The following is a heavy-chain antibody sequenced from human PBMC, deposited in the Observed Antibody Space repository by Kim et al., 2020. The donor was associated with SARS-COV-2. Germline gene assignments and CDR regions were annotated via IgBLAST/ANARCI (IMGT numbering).Heavy chain of an antibody. Sequence: GGSLRLSCAASGFTFSSYWMSWVRQAPGKGLEWVANIKQDGSEKYYVDSVKGRFTISRDNAKNSLYLQMNSLRAEDTAVYYCARDGYERWNYYPPWYFDLWGRGTLVTVSS. J-gene: IGHJ2*01. V-gene: IGHV3-7*01. CDR1: GFTFSSYW. CDR3: ARDGYERWNYYPPWYFDL. CDR2: IKQDGSEK. D-gene: IGHD1-7*01.